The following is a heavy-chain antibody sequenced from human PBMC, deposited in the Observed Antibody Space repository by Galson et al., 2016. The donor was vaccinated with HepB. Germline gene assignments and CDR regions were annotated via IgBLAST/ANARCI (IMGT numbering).Heavy chain of an antibody. Sequence: QSGAEVKKPGESLRISCKGSGYRFTSYWITWVRQMPGKGLGWMGRIGPSDSYTNYSPSFQGHVTISADKSISTAYLQWSSLKASDTAIYFCSRHDYHYYDGMDVWGQGTTVSVSS. CDR1: GYRFTSYW. CDR2: IGPSDSYT. V-gene: IGHV5-10-1*01. CDR3: SRHDYHYYDGMDV. J-gene: IGHJ6*02.